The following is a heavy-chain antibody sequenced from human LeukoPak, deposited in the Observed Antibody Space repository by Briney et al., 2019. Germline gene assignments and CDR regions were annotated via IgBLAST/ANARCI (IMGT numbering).Heavy chain of an antibody. J-gene: IGHJ4*02. Sequence: ASVKVSFKASGYTFTGYYMHWVRQAPGQGLEWMGWINPNSGGTNYAQKFQGRVTITRDTSISTAYMELSRLRSDDTAVYYCARGDYYDSSGYYLYYFDYWGQGTLVTVSS. CDR1: GYTFTGYY. D-gene: IGHD3-22*01. CDR2: INPNSGGT. CDR3: ARGDYYDSSGYYLYYFDY. V-gene: IGHV1-2*02.